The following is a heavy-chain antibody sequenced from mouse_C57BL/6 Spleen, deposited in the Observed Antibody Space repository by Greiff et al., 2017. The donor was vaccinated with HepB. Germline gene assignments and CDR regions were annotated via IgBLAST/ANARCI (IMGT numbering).Heavy chain of an antibody. V-gene: IGHV1-50*01. D-gene: IGHD2-1*01. CDR1: GYTFTSYW. CDR2: IDPSDSYT. J-gene: IGHJ4*01. Sequence: QVQLQQPGAELVKPGASVKLSCKASGYTFTSYWMQWVKQRPGQGLEWIGEIDPSDSYTNYSQKFKGKATLTVDTSSSTAYMQLSSLTSEDSAVYYCARDYGNPHYYGMDYWGQGTSVTVSS. CDR3: ARDYGNPHYYGMDY.